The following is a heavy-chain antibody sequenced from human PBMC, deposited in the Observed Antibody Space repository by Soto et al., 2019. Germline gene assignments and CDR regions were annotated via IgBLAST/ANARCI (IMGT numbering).Heavy chain of an antibody. D-gene: IGHD3-22*01. Sequence: SLRLSCAASGFTFSSYAMSWVRQAPGKGLEWVSAISGSGGSTYYADSVKGRFTISRDNSKNTLYLQMNSLRAEDSAVYYCAKSPGYYDSSGYRFLSPFDYWGQGTLVTVSS. J-gene: IGHJ4*02. CDR1: GFTFSSYA. V-gene: IGHV3-23*01. CDR2: ISGSGGST. CDR3: AKSPGYYDSSGYRFLSPFDY.